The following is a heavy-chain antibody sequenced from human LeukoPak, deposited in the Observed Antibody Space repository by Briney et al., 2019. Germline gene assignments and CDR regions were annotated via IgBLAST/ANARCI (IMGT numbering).Heavy chain of an antibody. J-gene: IGHJ4*02. CDR3: ARDTRIEWLRFLDY. V-gene: IGHV4-39*07. D-gene: IGHD5-12*01. CDR1: GGSISSSSHY. CDR2: IYYSGST. Sequence: SETLSLTCSVSGGSISSSSHYWDWIRQPPGEGLEWIGSIYYSGSTYYNPSLKSRVTISVDTSRNQFSLKLISVTAADTAVYYCARDTRIEWLRFLDYWGQGILVTVSS.